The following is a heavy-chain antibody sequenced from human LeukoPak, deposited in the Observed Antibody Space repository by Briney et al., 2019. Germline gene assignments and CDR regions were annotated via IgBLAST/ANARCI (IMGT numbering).Heavy chain of an antibody. J-gene: IGHJ4*02. V-gene: IGHV4-61*02. CDR2: IYTSGST. CDR1: GGSISSGSYY. D-gene: IGHD2-2*01. CDR3: ARDVEPRYCSSTSCSNGFDY. Sequence: SETLSLTCTVSGGSISSGSYYWSWIRQPAGKGLEWIGRIYTSGSTNYNPSLKSRVTISVDTSKNQFSLKLSSVTAADTAVYYCARDVEPRYCSSTSCSNGFDYWGQGTLVTVSS.